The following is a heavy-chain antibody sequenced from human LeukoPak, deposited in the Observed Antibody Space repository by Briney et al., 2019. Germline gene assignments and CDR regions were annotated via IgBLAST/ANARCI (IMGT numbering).Heavy chain of an antibody. CDR1: GFTFDDYT. V-gene: IGHV3-43*01. D-gene: IGHD5-12*01. J-gene: IGHJ4*02. Sequence: GGSLRLSCAAFGFTFDDYTIHWVRQPPGKGLEWVSLISWDGGTTYYADSVKGRFTISRDNSKNSLYLQMNSLRAEDTAFYYCAKGRSGYDFAPYFDHWGQGTLVTVSS. CDR2: ISWDGGTT. CDR3: AKGRSGYDFAPYFDH.